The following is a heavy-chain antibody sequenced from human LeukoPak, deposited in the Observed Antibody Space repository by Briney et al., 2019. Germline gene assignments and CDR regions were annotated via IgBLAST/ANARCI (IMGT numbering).Heavy chain of an antibody. J-gene: IGHJ4*02. D-gene: IGHD4-17*01. CDR3: AKLGSSTVTSDF. V-gene: IGHV3-30*18. CDR1: GFTFSRYG. CDR2: ISYDGRNK. Sequence: PGGSLRLSCAASGFTFSRYGMHWVRQAPGKGLEWVAVISYDGRNKYYADSVKGRFTISRDNSKSTLSLQMNSLRAEDTAVYYCAKLGSSTVTSDFWGQGTLVTVSS.